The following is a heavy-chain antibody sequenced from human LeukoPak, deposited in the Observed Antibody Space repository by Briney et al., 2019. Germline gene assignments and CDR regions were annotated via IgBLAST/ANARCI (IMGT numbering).Heavy chain of an antibody. J-gene: IGHJ4*02. D-gene: IGHD2/OR15-2a*01. V-gene: IGHV3-7*01. CDR1: GFTFSRYW. CDR2: INLDGSDK. CDR3: ARDARVIVDY. Sequence: GGSLRLSCAASGFTFSRYWMSWVRRTPGKGLEWVANINLDGSDKYYVDSVKGRFTISRDNAKNSLYLQMNRLRAEDTAVYYCARDARVIVDYWGQGTLVTVSS.